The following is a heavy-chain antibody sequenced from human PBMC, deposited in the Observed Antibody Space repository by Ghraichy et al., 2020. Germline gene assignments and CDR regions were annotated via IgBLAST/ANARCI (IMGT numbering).Heavy chain of an antibody. CDR2: IYYSGST. CDR3: ARYITMVRANYCYYYMDV. D-gene: IGHD3-10*01. Sequence: SETLSLTCTVSGGSISSYYWSWIRQPPGKGLEWIGYIYYSGSTNYNPSLKSRVTISVDTSKNQFSLKLSSVTAADTAVYYCARYITMVRANYCYYYMDVWGKGTTVTVSS. J-gene: IGHJ6*03. V-gene: IGHV4-59*08. CDR1: GGSISSYY.